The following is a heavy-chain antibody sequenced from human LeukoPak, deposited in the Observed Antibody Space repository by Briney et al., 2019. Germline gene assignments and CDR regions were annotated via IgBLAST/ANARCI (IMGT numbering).Heavy chain of an antibody. CDR1: GGSIGPHF. D-gene: IGHD5-24*01. CDR3: ARHPFNYPFDY. Sequence: PSETLSLTCTVSGGSIGPHFWSWIRQPPGKGPEWIGFVYYTGSTQYTPSLKTRVTMSVDTSKNQLSLSLTSVTAADTAVYYCARHPFNYPFDYWGQGILVTVSS. V-gene: IGHV4-59*08. J-gene: IGHJ4*02. CDR2: VYYTGST.